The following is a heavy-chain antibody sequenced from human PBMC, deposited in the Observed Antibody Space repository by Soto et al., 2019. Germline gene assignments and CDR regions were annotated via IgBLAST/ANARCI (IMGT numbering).Heavy chain of an antibody. CDR2: IYYSGST. Sequence: QVQLQESGPGLVKPSQTLSLPCTVSGGSISRGGYYWSWIRQHPGKGLEWIGYIYYSGSTYYNPSLKSRVTISVDTSKNQFSLKLSSVTAADTAVYYCARLYGERYFDYWGQGTLVTVSS. CDR3: ARLYGERYFDY. V-gene: IGHV4-31*03. CDR1: GGSISRGGYY. D-gene: IGHD3-10*01. J-gene: IGHJ4*02.